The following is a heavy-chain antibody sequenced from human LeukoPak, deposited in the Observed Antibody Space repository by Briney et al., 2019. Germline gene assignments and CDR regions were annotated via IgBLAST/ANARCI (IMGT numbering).Heavy chain of an antibody. V-gene: IGHV3-7*01. CDR3: ARDRMGV. J-gene: IGHJ6*04. CDR2: INPDGSQK. Sequence: GGSLRLSCEASGFTFSRNWMSWVRQAPGKGLEWVASINPDGSQKLYVDSVKGRFTISRDNTKSSLFVEMNSLRAEDTAVYYCARDRMGVWGKGTTVTVSS. CDR1: GFTFSRNW.